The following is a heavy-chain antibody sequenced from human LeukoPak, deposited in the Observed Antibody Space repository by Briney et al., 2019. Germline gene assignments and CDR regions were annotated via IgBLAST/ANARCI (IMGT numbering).Heavy chain of an antibody. CDR2: IGISSGNT. CDR3: ARDHNYAFDN. V-gene: IGHV3-11*06. D-gene: IGHD1-1*01. J-gene: IGHJ4*02. Sequence: PGGSLGLSCAASGLTFNNAWMSWVRQAPGKGLEWISYIGISSGNTKYADSVKGRFTISADNARNSLYLQMNSLRVEDTAVYYCARDHNYAFDNWGQGTLVSVSS. CDR1: GLTFNNAW.